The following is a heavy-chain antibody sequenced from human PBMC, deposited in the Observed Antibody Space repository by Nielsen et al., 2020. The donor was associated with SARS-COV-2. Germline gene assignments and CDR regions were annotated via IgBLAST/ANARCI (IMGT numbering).Heavy chain of an antibody. CDR3: ASGATFGGVIEGHFDY. Sequence: ASVKVSCKASGYTFTSYGISWVRQAPGQGLEWMGWISAYNGNTNYAQKLQGRVTMTTDTSTSTAYMELRSLRSDDTAVYYCASGATFGGVIEGHFDYWGQGTLVTVSS. J-gene: IGHJ4*02. V-gene: IGHV1-18*01. D-gene: IGHD3-16*02. CDR2: ISAYNGNT. CDR1: GYTFTSYG.